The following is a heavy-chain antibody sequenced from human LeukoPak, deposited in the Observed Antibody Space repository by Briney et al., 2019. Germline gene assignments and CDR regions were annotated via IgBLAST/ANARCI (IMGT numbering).Heavy chain of an antibody. V-gene: IGHV3-23*01. Sequence: GGSLRLSCEAPGFIFSTCAMSWVRQAPGKGLEWVSSISGGGGTTYYADSVKGRFTISRDNSKNTLYLQMSSLRAEDTAVYYCHRRDEEGWGQGSLVTVSS. CDR1: GFIFSTCA. D-gene: IGHD5-24*01. J-gene: IGHJ4*02. CDR3: HRRDEEG. CDR2: ISGGGGTT.